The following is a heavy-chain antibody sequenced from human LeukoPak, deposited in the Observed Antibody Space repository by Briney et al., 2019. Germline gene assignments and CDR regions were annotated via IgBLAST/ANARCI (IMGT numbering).Heavy chain of an antibody. CDR1: GFTFSDYY. Sequence: GRSLRLSCAASGFTFSDYYMTWIRQAPGNGLERVSCISGRSSYTNYPDSVKGRLTISRDNAKNSLYLQMNSLRADDTAVYFCARQTRSVDPLTYWGQGTLITVSS. V-gene: IGHV3-11*03. D-gene: IGHD4-23*01. CDR2: ISGRSSYT. J-gene: IGHJ4*02. CDR3: ARQTRSVDPLTY.